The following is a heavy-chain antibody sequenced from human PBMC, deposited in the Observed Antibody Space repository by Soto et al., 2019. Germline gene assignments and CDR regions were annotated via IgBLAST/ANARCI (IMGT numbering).Heavy chain of an antibody. Sequence: ASVKVSCKASGYTFTSYGISWVRQAPGQGLEWMGWISAYNGNTNYAQKLQGRVTMTTDTSTSTAYMELRSLRSDDTAVDYCARGPPYYDFWSGYSRYNWFDPWGQGTLVTVSS. CDR2: ISAYNGNT. J-gene: IGHJ5*02. V-gene: IGHV1-18*01. D-gene: IGHD3-3*01. CDR3: ARGPPYYDFWSGYSRYNWFDP. CDR1: GYTFTSYG.